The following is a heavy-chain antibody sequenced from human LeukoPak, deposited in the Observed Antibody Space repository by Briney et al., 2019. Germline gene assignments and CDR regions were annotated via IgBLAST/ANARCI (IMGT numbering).Heavy chain of an antibody. J-gene: IGHJ4*02. CDR1: GYTLTELS. D-gene: IGHD6-13*01. CDR3: ATASPGEQQLVVVEARFYFDY. CDR2: FDPEDGET. Sequence: ASVKVSCKVSGYTLTELSMHWVRQAPGIGLEWMGGFDPEDGETIYAQKFQGRVTMTEDTSTDPAYMGLSSLKSEDTAVYYCATASPGEQQLVVVEARFYFDYWGQGTLATVSS. V-gene: IGHV1-24*01.